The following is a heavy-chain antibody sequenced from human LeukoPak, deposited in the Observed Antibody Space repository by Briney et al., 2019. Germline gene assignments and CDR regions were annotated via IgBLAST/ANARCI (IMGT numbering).Heavy chain of an antibody. CDR2: TYFTSRWSN. Sequence: SQILSLTCAISGDSVSSNSAAWTWIRQSPSRGLEWLGRTYFTSRWSNNYTLSVRSRISINPETSKNQFSLQLNSVTPEDTAIYYCARQTAYSSGWTFDYWGQGALVTVSS. V-gene: IGHV6-1*01. D-gene: IGHD6-19*01. CDR3: ARQTAYSSGWTFDY. J-gene: IGHJ4*02. CDR1: GDSVSSNSAA.